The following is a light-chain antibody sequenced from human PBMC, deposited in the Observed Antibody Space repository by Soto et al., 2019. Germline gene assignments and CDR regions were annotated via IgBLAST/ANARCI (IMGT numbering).Light chain of an antibody. CDR3: CSYAGSSTVV. J-gene: IGLJ2*01. V-gene: IGLV2-23*01. Sequence: QSALTQPTSVSGSPGQSITISCTGTSSDVGSYNLVSWYQQHPGKAPKLMIYEGSKRPSGVSNRLSGSKSGHTASLTISGLQAEDEADYYCCSYAGSSTVVFGGGTKLTVL. CDR1: SSDVGSYNL. CDR2: EGS.